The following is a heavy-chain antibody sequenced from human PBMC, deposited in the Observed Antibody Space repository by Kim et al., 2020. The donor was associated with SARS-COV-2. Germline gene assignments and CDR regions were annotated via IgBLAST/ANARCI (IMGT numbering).Heavy chain of an antibody. Sequence: SRVTISVDTSKNQFSLKLSSVTAADTAVYYCARGTSQVVVAATPGYWFDPWGQGTLVTVSS. CDR3: ARGTSQVVVAATPGYWFDP. J-gene: IGHJ5*02. V-gene: IGHV4-34*01. D-gene: IGHD2-15*01.